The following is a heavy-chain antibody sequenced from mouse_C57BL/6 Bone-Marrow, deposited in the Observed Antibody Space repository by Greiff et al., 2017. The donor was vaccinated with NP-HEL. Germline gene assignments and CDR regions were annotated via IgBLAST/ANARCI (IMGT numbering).Heavy chain of an antibody. J-gene: IGHJ2*01. CDR3: AREDNTVVATFDY. D-gene: IGHD1-1*01. Sequence: QVQLQQPGAELVRPGSSVKLSCKASGYTFTSYWMHWVKQRPIQGLEWIGNIDPSDSETHYNQKFKDKATLTVDKSSSTAYMQLSSLTSEDSAVYYCAREDNTVVATFDYWGQGTTLTVSS. CDR1: GYTFTSYW. CDR2: IDPSDSET. V-gene: IGHV1-52*01.